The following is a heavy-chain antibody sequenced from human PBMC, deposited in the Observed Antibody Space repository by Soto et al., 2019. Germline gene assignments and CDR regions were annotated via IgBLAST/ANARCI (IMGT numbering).Heavy chain of an antibody. Sequence: SEGQSVXCSCSVGSDTSQRWRRNRQFPGQGLQWSAYTSYTGNTNYNPSRQSRGTIALDTSNSQLSLKLASMTAADTAVYYGARDMHSGFTHYFHPWGQGTLVTGSS. J-gene: IGHJ1*01. CDR2: TSYTGNT. CDR3: ARDMHSGFTHYFHP. V-gene: IGHV4-59*02. CDR1: VGSDTSQR. D-gene: IGHD3-3*02.